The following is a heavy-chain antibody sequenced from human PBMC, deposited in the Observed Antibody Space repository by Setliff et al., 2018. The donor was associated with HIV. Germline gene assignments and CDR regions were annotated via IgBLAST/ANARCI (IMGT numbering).Heavy chain of an antibody. CDR2: INQSGNS. Sequence: PSETLSLTCAVYGGSFSGYFWSWIRQFPGRGLEWITEINQSGNSNHNPSLKSRVTVSVDLSKNQFSLTLNSVTAADTAVYYCVRRPMIRVKPFDLWGQGTQVTVSS. J-gene: IGHJ4*02. V-gene: IGHV4-34*01. D-gene: IGHD3-10*01. CDR3: VRRPMIRVKPFDL. CDR1: GGSFSGYF.